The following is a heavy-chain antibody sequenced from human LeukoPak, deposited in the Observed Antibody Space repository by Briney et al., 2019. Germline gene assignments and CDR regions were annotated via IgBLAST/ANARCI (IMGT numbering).Heavy chain of an antibody. V-gene: IGHV1-2*02. Sequence: ASVKVSCKAFGYTFTGYYMHWVRQAPGQGLEWMGWINPNSGGTNYAQKFQGRVTMTRDTSISTAYMELSRLRSDDTAVYYCAREGDYYDSSGYPEYWGQGTLVTVSS. CDR2: INPNSGGT. D-gene: IGHD3-22*01. CDR3: AREGDYYDSSGYPEY. J-gene: IGHJ4*02. CDR1: GYTFTGYY.